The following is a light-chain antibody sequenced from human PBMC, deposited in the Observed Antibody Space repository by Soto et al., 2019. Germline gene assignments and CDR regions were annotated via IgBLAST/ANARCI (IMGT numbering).Light chain of an antibody. J-gene: IGKJ4*01. CDR3: QKYNSALFT. Sequence: DIQMTQSPSSLSASVGDRVSITCRASLGISNFLAWYQQKPGKVPKLLIYAASTLQSGVPSRFSGSGSGTDFTLTITSLQPEDVATYYGQKYNSALFTFGGGTKVEIK. CDR2: AAS. V-gene: IGKV1-27*01. CDR1: LGISNF.